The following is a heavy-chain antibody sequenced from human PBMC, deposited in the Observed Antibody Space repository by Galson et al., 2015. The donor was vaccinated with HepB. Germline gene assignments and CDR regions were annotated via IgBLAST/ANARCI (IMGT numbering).Heavy chain of an antibody. Sequence: SLRLSCAASGFTFSSYAMHWVRQAPGKGLGYVSAISSNGGSTYYADSVKGRFTISRDDSKNTLYLQMSSLRAEDTAVYYCVKQGERGYSYGPYYYGMDVWGQGTTVTVSS. CDR2: ISSNGGST. CDR3: VKQGERGYSYGPYYYGMDV. D-gene: IGHD5-18*01. CDR1: GFTFSSYA. V-gene: IGHV3-64D*06. J-gene: IGHJ6*02.